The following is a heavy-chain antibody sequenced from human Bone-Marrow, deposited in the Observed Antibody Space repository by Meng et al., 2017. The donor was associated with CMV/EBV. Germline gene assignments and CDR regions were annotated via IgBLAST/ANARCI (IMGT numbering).Heavy chain of an antibody. CDR2: INWNGGST. D-gene: IGHD1-26*01. V-gene: IGHV3-20*04. CDR3: ARDARRYSGTYYYYYGMDV. J-gene: IGHJ6*02. Sequence: GGSLRLSCAASGFMFDDYGMSWVRQAPGKGLEWVSGINWNGGSTDYADSVKGRFTISRDNAKNSLFLQMNSLRAEDTAVYYCARDARRYSGTYYYYYGMDVWGQGTTVTVSS. CDR1: GFMFDDYG.